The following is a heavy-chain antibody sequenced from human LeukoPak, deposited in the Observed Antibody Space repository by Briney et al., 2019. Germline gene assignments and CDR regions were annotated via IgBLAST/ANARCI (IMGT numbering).Heavy chain of an antibody. V-gene: IGHV3-74*01. Sequence: GGSLRLSCAASGFTFSRYWMHWVRQAPGKGLVWVSRMNTDGSRIDYADSVKGRFTISRDNAKNTLYLQRNSLGAEDTAVYSCASDFTGRDDYWGQGTLVTVSS. CDR3: ASDFTGRDDY. CDR1: GFTFSRYW. J-gene: IGHJ4*02. CDR2: MNTDGSRI. D-gene: IGHD2-8*02.